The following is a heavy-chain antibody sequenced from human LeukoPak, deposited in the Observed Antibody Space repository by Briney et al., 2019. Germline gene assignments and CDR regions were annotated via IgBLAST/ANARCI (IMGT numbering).Heavy chain of an antibody. CDR2: IYYSGST. Sequence: SETLSLTCTVSGGSISSSSYYWGWIRQPPGKGLEWIGSIYYSGSTYYNPSLKSRVTISVDTSKNQFSLKLSSVTAADTAVYYCASSYCSGGSCYSQSQDYWGQGTLVTVSS. J-gene: IGHJ4*02. CDR3: ASSYCSGGSCYSQSQDY. V-gene: IGHV4-39*07. CDR1: GGSISSSSYY. D-gene: IGHD2-15*01.